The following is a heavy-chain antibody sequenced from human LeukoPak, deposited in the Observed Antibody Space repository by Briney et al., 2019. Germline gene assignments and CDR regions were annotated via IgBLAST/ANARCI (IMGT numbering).Heavy chain of an antibody. V-gene: IGHV1-24*01. Sequence: GASVKVSCKVSGYTLTELSMHWVRQAPGKGLEWMGGFDPEDGETIYAQKFQGRVTMTEDTSTDTAYMELSSLRSEDTAVYYCATVGISGFSGSYLDYWGQGTLVTVSS. CDR3: ATVGISGFSGSYLDY. J-gene: IGHJ4*02. D-gene: IGHD1-26*01. CDR1: GYTLTELS. CDR2: FDPEDGET.